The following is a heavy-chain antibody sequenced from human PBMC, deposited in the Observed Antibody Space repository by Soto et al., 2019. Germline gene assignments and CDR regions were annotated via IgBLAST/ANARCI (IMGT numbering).Heavy chain of an antibody. Sequence: QVQLQESGPGLVKPSETLSLTCTVSGGSFKSGSYSWSWIRQPPGKGLEWIGDVYHTGRTSYNPSLKSRVSISMHTSKDQFSLNLDSVAAADTAVYFCARDFASFDSWGQGTLVTVSS. CDR3: ARDFASFDS. CDR2: VYHTGRT. V-gene: IGHV4-61*01. CDR1: GGSFKSGSYS. D-gene: IGHD3-3*01. J-gene: IGHJ4*02.